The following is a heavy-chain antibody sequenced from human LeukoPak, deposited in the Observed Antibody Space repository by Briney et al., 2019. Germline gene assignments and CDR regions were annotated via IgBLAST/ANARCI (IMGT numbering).Heavy chain of an antibody. CDR2: ISSSGSTI. D-gene: IGHD2-2*01. V-gene: IGHV3-48*03. CDR1: GFTFSGYE. J-gene: IGHJ6*02. Sequence: GGSLRLSCAASGFTFSGYEMNWVRQAPGKGLEWVSYISSSGSTIYYADSVKGRFTISRDNAKNSLYLQMNSLRAEDTAVYYCARGGTSSYYYYGMDVWGQGTTVTVSS. CDR3: ARGGTSSYYYYGMDV.